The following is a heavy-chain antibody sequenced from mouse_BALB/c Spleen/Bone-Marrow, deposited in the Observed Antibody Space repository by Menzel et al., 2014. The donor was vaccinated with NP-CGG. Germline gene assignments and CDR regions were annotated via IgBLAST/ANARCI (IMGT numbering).Heavy chain of an antibody. Sequence: SGPELVQPGASVKMSCKASGYTFTSYIMQWVKQKPGQGLEWIGYINPYNDGTKYNEKFKGKATLTSDKSSSTAYMGLSGLTSEDSAVYFCARFDGYYALFFDVWGAGTPVPVSS. D-gene: IGHD2-3*01. CDR1: GYTFTSYI. J-gene: IGHJ1*01. V-gene: IGHV1-14*01. CDR3: ARFDGYYALFFDV. CDR2: INPYNDGT.